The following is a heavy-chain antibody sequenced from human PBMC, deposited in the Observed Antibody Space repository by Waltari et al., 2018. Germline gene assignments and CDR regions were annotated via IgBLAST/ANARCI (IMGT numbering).Heavy chain of an antibody. J-gene: IGHJ3*02. Sequence: QVQLVQSGAEVKKPGASVKVSCKASGYTFTSYGISWVRQAPGQGLEWMGWISAYNGNTNYAQKLQGRVTMTTDTSTSTAYMELRSLRSDDTAVYYCARVSRGRHFDWLFKGFGAFDIWGQGTMVTVSS. V-gene: IGHV1-18*01. D-gene: IGHD3-9*01. CDR1: GYTFTSYG. CDR3: ARVSRGRHFDWLFKGFGAFDI. CDR2: ISAYNGNT.